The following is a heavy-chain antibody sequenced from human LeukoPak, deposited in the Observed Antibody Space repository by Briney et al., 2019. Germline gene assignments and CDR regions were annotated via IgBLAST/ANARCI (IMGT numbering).Heavy chain of an antibody. D-gene: IGHD6-13*01. Sequence: SQTLSLTCTVSGGSISSGGYYWSWIRQHPGKGLEGIGYIYYSGSTYYNPSLKSRAPISVDTSKNQFSLKLSSVTAADTAVYYCARAIVAAAALGTYYFDYWGQGTLVTVSS. CDR2: IYYSGST. J-gene: IGHJ4*02. CDR1: GGSISSGGYY. CDR3: ARAIVAAAALGTYYFDY. V-gene: IGHV4-31*03.